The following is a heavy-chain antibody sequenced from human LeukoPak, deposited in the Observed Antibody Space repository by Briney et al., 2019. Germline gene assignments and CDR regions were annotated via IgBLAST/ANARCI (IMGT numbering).Heavy chain of an antibody. CDR3: ASQPTPVLPFDI. D-gene: IGHD1-14*01. V-gene: IGHV3-23*01. Sequence: GGSLRLSCAASGFTFSNYAMSWVRQAPGKGLEWVSGITSRSTYYADSVKGRFTISRDNSKNTLYLQMNSLRVEDTAVYYCASQPTPVLPFDIWGQGTMVTVSS. CDR2: ITSRST. CDR1: GFTFSNYA. J-gene: IGHJ3*02.